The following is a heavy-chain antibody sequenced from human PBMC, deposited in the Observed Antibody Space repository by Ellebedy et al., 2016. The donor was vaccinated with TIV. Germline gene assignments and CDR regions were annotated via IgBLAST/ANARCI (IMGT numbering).Heavy chain of an antibody. CDR3: ARGYDYGDSPC. V-gene: IGHV3-21*01. CDR2: IGSSSNYM. D-gene: IGHD4-17*01. J-gene: IGHJ4*02. Sequence: GESLKISCAASGFTFSSKSMNWVRQAPGRGLEWVSSIGSSSNYMKYADSVKGRFTIYRDNAKNSLYLQMDSLRAEDTAVYYCARGYDYGDSPCWGQGTLVTVSS. CDR1: GFTFSSKS.